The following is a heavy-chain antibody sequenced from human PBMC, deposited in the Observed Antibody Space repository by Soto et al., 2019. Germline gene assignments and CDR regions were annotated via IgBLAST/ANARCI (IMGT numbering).Heavy chain of an antibody. CDR2: IIAILGIA. Sequence: QVQLVQSGAEVKKPGSSLKVSCKASGGTFSSYTISWVRQAPGQVLEWMGRIIAILGIANYAHKFQGRVTITADKSTSTAYRELSSLSSDDTAVYYCARGYEGGAAADYWGQGTLVTVSS. D-gene: IGHD6-13*01. J-gene: IGHJ4*02. V-gene: IGHV1-69*02. CDR3: ARGYEGGAAADY. CDR1: GGTFSSYT.